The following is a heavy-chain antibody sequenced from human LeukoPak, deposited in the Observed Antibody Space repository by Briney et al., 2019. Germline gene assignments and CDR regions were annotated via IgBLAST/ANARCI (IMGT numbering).Heavy chain of an antibody. CDR1: GGSISSSNW. V-gene: IGHV4-4*02. CDR2: IYHSGNT. CDR3: ARERVVVPAAHDAFDI. D-gene: IGHD2-2*01. Sequence: PSETLSLTCAVSGGSISSSNWWSWVRQPPGKGLEWIGEIYHSGNTNYNPSLKSRVTISVDRSKNQFSLKLSSVTAADTAVYYCARERVVVPAAHDAFDIWGQGTMVTVSS. J-gene: IGHJ3*02.